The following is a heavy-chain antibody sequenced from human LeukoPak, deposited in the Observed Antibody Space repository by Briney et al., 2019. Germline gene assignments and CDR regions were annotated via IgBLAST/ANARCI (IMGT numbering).Heavy chain of an antibody. D-gene: IGHD3-22*01. CDR1: GYTFTSYD. V-gene: IGHV1-18*01. Sequence: ASVKVSCKASGYTFTSYDISWVRQAPGQGLEWMGWITGYKGDTNYAQKLQGRVTMTTDTSTSTAYMELRSLRSDDTAVYYCARGDTYYYDSSGYYPYWGQGTLVTVSS. CDR3: ARGDTYYYDSSGYYPY. CDR2: ITGYKGDT. J-gene: IGHJ4*02.